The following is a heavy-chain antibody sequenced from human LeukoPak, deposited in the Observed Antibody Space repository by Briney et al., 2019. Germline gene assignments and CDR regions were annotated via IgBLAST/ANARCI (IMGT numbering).Heavy chain of an antibody. D-gene: IGHD6-19*01. V-gene: IGHV3-23*01. CDR2: ISGSGGST. Sequence: QPGGSLRLSCAAPGFTFSSYAMSWGRQAPGKGLEWVSAISGSGGSTYYADSVKGRFTISRDNSKNTLYLQMNSLRAEDTAVYYCAKDRSSGWLNDAFDIWGQGTMDTVSS. CDR1: GFTFSSYA. J-gene: IGHJ3*02. CDR3: AKDRSSGWLNDAFDI.